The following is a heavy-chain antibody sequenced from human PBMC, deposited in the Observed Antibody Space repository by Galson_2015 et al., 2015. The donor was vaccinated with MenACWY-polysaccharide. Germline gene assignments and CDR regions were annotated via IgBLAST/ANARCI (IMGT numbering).Heavy chain of an antibody. J-gene: IGHJ4*02. CDR3: AKDLVGGFDY. CDR2: ISYDGSNK. CDR1: GFAFSSYG. D-gene: IGHD1-26*01. Sequence: SLRLSCAASGFAFSSYGMHWVRQAPGKGLEWVAVISYDGSNKYYADSVKGRFTISRDNSKNTLYLQMNSLRAEDTAVYYCAKDLVGGFDYWGQGTLVTVSS. V-gene: IGHV3-30*18.